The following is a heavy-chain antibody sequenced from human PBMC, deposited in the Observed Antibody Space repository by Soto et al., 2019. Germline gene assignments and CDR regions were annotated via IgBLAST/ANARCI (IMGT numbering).Heavy chain of an antibody. D-gene: IGHD3-3*01. CDR1: GYSFTEYS. J-gene: IGHJ4*02. CDR3: ARWWSGYHSFFDY. V-gene: IGHV1-3*01. Sequence: QVHLVQSGAEVKKPGASVKVSCKASGYSFTEYSMHWIRQAPGQRLEWVGRINAGDGDRQYSQKFQDRVTLTMDTVATTVYMELTTLTSEDTAVYYFARWWSGYHSFFDYWGQGTLVTVSS. CDR2: INAGDGDR.